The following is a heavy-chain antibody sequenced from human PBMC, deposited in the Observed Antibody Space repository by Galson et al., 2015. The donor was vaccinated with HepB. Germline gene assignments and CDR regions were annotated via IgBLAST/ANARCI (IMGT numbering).Heavy chain of an antibody. CDR2: IISSSYI. V-gene: IGHV3-21*01. D-gene: IGHD2-2*01. J-gene: IGHJ4*02. CDR3: SRGGDGGYCSSTSCYPFDY. Sequence: SLRLSCAASGFTFSSFSMNWVRQAPGKGLEWVSSIISSSYIHYADSVKGRFTISRDHAKISLYLQMNGLRAEDTAVYSCSRGGDGGYCSSTSCYPFDYWGQGPLVTVSS. CDR1: GFTFSSFS.